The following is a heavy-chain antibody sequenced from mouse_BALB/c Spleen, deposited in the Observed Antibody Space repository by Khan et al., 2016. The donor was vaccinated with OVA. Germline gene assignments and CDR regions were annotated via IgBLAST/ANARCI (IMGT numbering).Heavy chain of an antibody. CDR1: GYSFINYY. CDR2: INPSTGYT. D-gene: IGHD1-1*01. V-gene: IGHV1-4*01. J-gene: IGHJ2*01. Sequence: VQLVESGAELAKPCASVKMSCKASGYSFINYYILWINQRPAQGLEWIGYINPSTGYTEYNQNFKNKTTLTADKSSSPAYLQLSSLTSEDSTVYYCARRGLRWDFDYWGQGTTLTVSS. CDR3: ARRGLRWDFDY.